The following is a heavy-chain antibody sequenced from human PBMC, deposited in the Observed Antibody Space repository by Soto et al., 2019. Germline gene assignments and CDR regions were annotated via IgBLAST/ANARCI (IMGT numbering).Heavy chain of an antibody. V-gene: IGHV1-46*03. CDR1: GYTFTSYY. CDR3: ASTTVTTLAAFDI. CDR2: INPSGGST. D-gene: IGHD4-17*01. Sequence: ASVKVSCKASGYTFTSYYMHWVRQAPGQGLEWMGIINPSGGSTSYAQKFQGRVTMTRDTSTSTVYMELSSLSSEDTAVYYCASTTVTTLAAFDIWGQGTMVTVSS. J-gene: IGHJ3*02.